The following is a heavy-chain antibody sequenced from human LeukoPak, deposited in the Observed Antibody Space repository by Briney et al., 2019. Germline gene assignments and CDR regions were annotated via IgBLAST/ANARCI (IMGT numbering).Heavy chain of an antibody. D-gene: IGHD2-2*02. CDR2: ISGTSTYI. V-gene: IGHV3-21*04. Sequence: GGSLRLSCAASGFTFSTYSLNWVRQAPGKGLEWVSSISGTSTYIYYGDSVKGRFTISRDNAKNSLYLQMNSLKTEDTAVYYCVRLTLDTVYSYYYYMDVWGKGTTVTVSS. CDR1: GFTFSTYS. J-gene: IGHJ6*03. CDR3: VRLTLDTVYSYYYYMDV.